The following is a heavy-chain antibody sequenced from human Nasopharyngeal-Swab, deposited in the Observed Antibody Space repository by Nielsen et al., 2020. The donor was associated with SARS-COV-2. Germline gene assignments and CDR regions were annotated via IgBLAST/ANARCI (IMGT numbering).Heavy chain of an antibody. Sequence: SSAASGFTFCIHGMDWVRQAAGKWLEGVAVISYDGSNKYYADSVKGRFTISRDNSKNTLYLQMNSLRAEDTAVYYCARERPDSSGYYYYYGMDVWGQGTTVTVSS. V-gene: IGHV3-30*03. D-gene: IGHD3-22*01. J-gene: IGHJ6*02. CDR2: ISYDGSNK. CDR1: GFTFCIHG. CDR3: ARERPDSSGYYYYYGMDV.